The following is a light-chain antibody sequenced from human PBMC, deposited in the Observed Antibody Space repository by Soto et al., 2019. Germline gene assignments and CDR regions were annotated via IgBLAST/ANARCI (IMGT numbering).Light chain of an antibody. V-gene: IGLV2-8*01. CDR2: EVS. CDR1: SSDVGGYNY. J-gene: IGLJ2*01. Sequence: QSALTQPPSASGSPGQSVTISCTGTSSDVGGYNYVSWYQQHPGKAPKLMISEVSKRPSGVPDRFSGSKSGNTASLTVPGLQADDEADYYCSSYAGSNNVLFGGGTKLTVL. CDR3: SSYAGSNNVL.